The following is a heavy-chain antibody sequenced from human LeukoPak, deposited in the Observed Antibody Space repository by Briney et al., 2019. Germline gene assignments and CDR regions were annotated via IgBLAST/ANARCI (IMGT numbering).Heavy chain of an antibody. J-gene: IGHJ4*02. Sequence: GGSLRLSCAASGFTFSNYAMHWVRQAPGKGLEWVAVISYDGTKKYYQDSVKGRFTISRDNSKNTLYLQMNSLRAEDTAVYYCAKDNSGGALDYWGQGTLVTVSS. CDR2: ISYDGTKK. CDR1: GFTFSNYA. CDR3: AKDNSGGALDY. D-gene: IGHD1-26*01. V-gene: IGHV3-30*04.